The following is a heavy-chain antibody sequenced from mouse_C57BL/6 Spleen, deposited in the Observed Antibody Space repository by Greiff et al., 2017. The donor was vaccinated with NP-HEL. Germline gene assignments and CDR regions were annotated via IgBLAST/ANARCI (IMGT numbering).Heavy chain of an antibody. CDR2: IVPGSGST. CDR3: AREQGLRRRDAMDY. V-gene: IGHV1-9*01. Sequence: QVQLKESGAELMKPGASVKLSCKATGYTFTGYWIEWVKQRPGHGLEWIGEIVPGSGSTNYTEKFKGKATFTADTSSNTAYMQLSSLTTEDSAIYYCAREQGLRRRDAMDYWGQGTSVTVSS. J-gene: IGHJ4*01. CDR1: GYTFTGYW. D-gene: IGHD2-4*01.